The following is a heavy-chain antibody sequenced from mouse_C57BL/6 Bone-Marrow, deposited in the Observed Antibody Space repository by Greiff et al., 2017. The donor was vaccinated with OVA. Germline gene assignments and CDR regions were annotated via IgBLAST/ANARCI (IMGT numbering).Heavy chain of an antibody. V-gene: IGHV1-22*01. CDR2: INPNNGGT. CDR1: GYTFTDYN. D-gene: IGHD2-4*01. CDR3: ARGSRLRRRGPFAW. Sequence: VQLQQSGPELVKPGASVKMSCKASGYTFTDYNMHWVKQSHGKSLEWIGYINPNNGGTSYNQKFKGKATLTVNKSSSTAYMELRSLTSEDSAVYYCARGSRLRRRGPFAWWGQGTTLTVSS. J-gene: IGHJ2*01.